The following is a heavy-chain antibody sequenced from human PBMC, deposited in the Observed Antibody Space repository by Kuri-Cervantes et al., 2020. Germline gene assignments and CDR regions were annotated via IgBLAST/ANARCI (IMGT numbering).Heavy chain of an antibody. CDR3: ASSSSWDDNWYFDL. CDR2: IWYDGSNK. J-gene: IGHJ2*01. D-gene: IGHD6-13*01. V-gene: IGHV3-33*01. Sequence: GGSLRLSCAASGFTFSSYGMHWVRQAPGKGLEWVAVIWYDGSNKYYADSVKGRFTISRDNSKNTLYLQMNSLRAEDTAVYYCASSSSWDDNWYFDLWGRGTLVTVSS. CDR1: GFTFSSYG.